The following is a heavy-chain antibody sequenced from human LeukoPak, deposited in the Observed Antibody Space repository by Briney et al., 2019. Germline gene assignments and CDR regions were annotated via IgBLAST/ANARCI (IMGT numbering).Heavy chain of an antibody. CDR3: ARRGSSVGGSYYSFDY. Sequence: ASVKLSCTASGYTFTGYYMHWVRPAPGQGREWMGWINPNIGGTNYAQKFQGRVTMTRDTSISTAYMELSRLRSDDTAVYYCARRGSSVGGSYYSFDYWGQGTLVTVSS. CDR2: INPNIGGT. CDR1: GYTFTGYY. D-gene: IGHD1-26*01. V-gene: IGHV1-2*02. J-gene: IGHJ4*02.